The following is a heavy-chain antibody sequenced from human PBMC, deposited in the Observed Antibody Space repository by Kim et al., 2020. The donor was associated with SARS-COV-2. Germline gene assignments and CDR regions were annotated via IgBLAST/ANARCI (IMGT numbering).Heavy chain of an antibody. V-gene: IGHV4-59*13. D-gene: IGHD5-12*01. Sequence: SETLSLTCTVSGGSISSYYWSWIRQPPGKGLEWIGYIYYSGSTNYNPSLKSRVTISVDTSKNQFSLKLSSVTAADTAVYYCARAIDGYNDYWGQGTLVTVSS. CDR1: GGSISSYY. J-gene: IGHJ4*02. CDR3: ARAIDGYNDY. CDR2: IYYSGST.